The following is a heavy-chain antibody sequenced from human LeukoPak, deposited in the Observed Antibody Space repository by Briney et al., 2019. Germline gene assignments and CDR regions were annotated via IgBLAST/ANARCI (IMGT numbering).Heavy chain of an antibody. CDR1: GGSISSYY. CDR3: ARVYATTGEHDAFDI. D-gene: IGHD4-11*01. J-gene: IGHJ3*02. Sequence: PSETLSLTCTVSGGSISSYYWSWIRQPPGKGLEWIGYIYYSGSTNYNPSLKSRVTISVDTSKNQFSLKLSSVTAADTAVYYCARVYATTGEHDAFDIWGQGTMVTVSS. V-gene: IGHV4-59*08. CDR2: IYYSGST.